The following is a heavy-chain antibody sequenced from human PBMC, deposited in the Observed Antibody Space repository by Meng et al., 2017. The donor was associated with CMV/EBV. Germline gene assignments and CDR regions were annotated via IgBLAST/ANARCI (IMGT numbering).Heavy chain of an antibody. V-gene: IGHV3-74*01. CDR3: ARGVRDSSSWGYGMDV. J-gene: IGHJ6*02. CDR1: GFTFSSYW. CDR2: INSDGSST. D-gene: IGHD6-13*01. Sequence: GESLKISCAASGFTFSSYWMHWVRQAPGKGLVWVSRINSDGSSTSYADSVKGRFTISRDNAKNTLYLQMNSLRAEDTAVYYCARGVRDSSSWGYGMDVWGQGTTVTVSS.